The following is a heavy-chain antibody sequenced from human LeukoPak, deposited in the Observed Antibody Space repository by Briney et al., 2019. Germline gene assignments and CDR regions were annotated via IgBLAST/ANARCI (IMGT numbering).Heavy chain of an antibody. CDR3: AKDEYDILTGYSSDYFGY. CDR2: ISGSGGST. J-gene: IGHJ4*02. V-gene: IGHV3-23*01. Sequence: GGSLRLSCAASGFTFSSYAMSWVRQAPGKGLEWVSAISGSGGSTYYADSVKGRFTISRDNSKNTLYLQMNSLRAEDTAVYYCAKDEYDILTGYSSDYFGYWGQGTLVTVSS. CDR1: GFTFSSYA. D-gene: IGHD3-9*01.